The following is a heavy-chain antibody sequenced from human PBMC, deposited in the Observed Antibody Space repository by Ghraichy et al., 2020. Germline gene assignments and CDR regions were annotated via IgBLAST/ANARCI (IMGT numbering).Heavy chain of an antibody. CDR2: ISYRGDYT. J-gene: IGHJ4*02. V-gene: IGHV3-23*01. CDR3: AKRSGGTFGFFDY. CDR1: GFTFNSYA. D-gene: IGHD2-15*01. Sequence: GGSLRLSCAASGFTFNSYAMSWVRQAPGKGLEWVSAISYRGDYTYFADSVKGRFTISRDNSKNTLYLQMNSLRAEDTAVYYCAKRSGGTFGFFDYWGQGTLVTVSS.